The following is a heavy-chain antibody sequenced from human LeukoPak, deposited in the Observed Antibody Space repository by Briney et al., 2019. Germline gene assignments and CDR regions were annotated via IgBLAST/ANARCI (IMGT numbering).Heavy chain of an antibody. Sequence: GGSLRLSCAASGFTLSSYEMNWVRQAPGKGLEWVSYISSAGTMTYYADSVKGRFTFSRDNAKNSLYLHMSSLRVEDTAVYYCARDRTMIVDYWGQGTLVTVSS. CDR3: ARDRTMIVDY. CDR2: ISSAGTMT. J-gene: IGHJ4*02. CDR1: GFTLSSYE. V-gene: IGHV3-48*03. D-gene: IGHD3-22*01.